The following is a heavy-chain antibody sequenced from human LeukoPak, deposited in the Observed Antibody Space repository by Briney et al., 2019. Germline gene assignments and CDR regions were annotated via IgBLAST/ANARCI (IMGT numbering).Heavy chain of an antibody. CDR1: GYSISSGFY. J-gene: IGHJ4*02. Sequence: SETLSLTCSVSGYSISSGFYWGWIRQPPGKGLEWIGSIYYSGSTYYNPSLKSRVTISVDTSKNQFSLKLSSVTAADTAVYYCARVISGWYAMPHYYFDYWGQGTLVTVSS. CDR3: ARVISGWYAMPHYYFDY. V-gene: IGHV4-38-2*02. CDR2: IYYSGST. D-gene: IGHD6-19*01.